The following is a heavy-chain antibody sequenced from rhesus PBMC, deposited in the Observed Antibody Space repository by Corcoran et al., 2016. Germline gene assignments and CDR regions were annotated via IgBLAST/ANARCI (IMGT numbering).Heavy chain of an antibody. CDR1: GGSISGNYL. CDR2: IHGGRGST. J-gene: IGHJ4*01. CDR3: ARGGRIGAAGTGDY. V-gene: IGHV4-106*01. D-gene: IGHD6-25*01. Sequence: QVQLQESGPGVVKPSETLSLTCAVSGGSISGNYLWNWIRQPPGKGLEWIGYIHGGRGSTSYKPSLKNRVNISKDTSKNQLSLMLTALTAADTAVDFCARGGRIGAAGTGDYWGQGVLVTVSS.